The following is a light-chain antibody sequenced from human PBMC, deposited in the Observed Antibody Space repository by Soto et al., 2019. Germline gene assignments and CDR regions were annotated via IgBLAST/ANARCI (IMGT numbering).Light chain of an antibody. V-gene: IGKV1-33*01. Sequence: DIQMTQSPSSLSASVGDRVTIICQASQDITNYLNWYQQKPGKAPKLLIHDSSNLETGVPSRFSGSGSGTYFSVTISSLQPEDIATYYCQQFDTLPLTFGQGTRLEIK. CDR1: QDITNY. J-gene: IGKJ5*01. CDR2: DSS. CDR3: QQFDTLPLT.